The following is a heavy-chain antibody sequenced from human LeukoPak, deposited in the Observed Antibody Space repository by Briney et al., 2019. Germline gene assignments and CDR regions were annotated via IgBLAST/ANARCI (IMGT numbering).Heavy chain of an antibody. CDR1: GFIFRSYA. D-gene: IGHD1-26*01. V-gene: IGHV3-30*04. CDR2: ISYDGSNE. J-gene: IGHJ4*02. CDR3: ARSFSGSYPDFDY. Sequence: GGSLRLPCAASGFIFRSYAMHWVRQAPGEGLEWVALISYDGSNEYYADSLKGRFTISRDNSKNTLYLQMNSLRAEDAAVYYCARSFSGSYPDFDYWGQGTLVTVSS.